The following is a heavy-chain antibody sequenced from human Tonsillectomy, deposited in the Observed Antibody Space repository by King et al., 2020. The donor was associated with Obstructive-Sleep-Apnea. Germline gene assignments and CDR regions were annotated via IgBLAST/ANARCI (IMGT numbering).Heavy chain of an antibody. D-gene: IGHD5-18*01. Sequence: GGGGVQPGRSLRLSCAASGFTFSSYGMHWVRQAPGKGLEWVAVISYDGSNKYYADSVKGRFTISRDNSKNPLYLQMNSLRAEDTAVYYCAKGPVDTPYYFDYWGQGTLVTVSS. CDR2: ISYDGSNK. CDR1: GFTFSSYG. CDR3: AKGPVDTPYYFDY. V-gene: IGHV3-30*18. J-gene: IGHJ4*02.